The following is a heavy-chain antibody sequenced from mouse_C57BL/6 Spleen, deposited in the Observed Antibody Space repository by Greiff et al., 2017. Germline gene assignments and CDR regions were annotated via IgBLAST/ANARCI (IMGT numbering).Heavy chain of an antibody. D-gene: IGHD1-1*01. Sequence: QVQLQQPGAELVMPGASVKLSCKASGYTFTSYWMHWVKQRPGQGLEWIGEIDPSDSYTNYNQKFKGKSTLTVDKSSGTAYMQLSSLTSEDSAVYYCARRRDYYGSSFDYWGQGTTLTVSS. J-gene: IGHJ2*01. CDR2: IDPSDSYT. CDR3: ARRRDYYGSSFDY. CDR1: GYTFTSYW. V-gene: IGHV1-69*01.